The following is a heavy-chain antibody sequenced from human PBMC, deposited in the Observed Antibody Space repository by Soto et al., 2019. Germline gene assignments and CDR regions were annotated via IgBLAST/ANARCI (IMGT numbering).Heavy chain of an antibody. Sequence: SETLSLTCTVSGGSITSSYWSWIRRPPGKGLEWIAYIYDTGISGYTPSTSYNPSLKSRVTMSVDTSKSQFSLKLTSVTAADMAVYYCARGEDAFFYYGLDVWGQGITVTVSS. J-gene: IGHJ6*02. CDR1: GGSITSSY. CDR3: ARGEDAFFYYGLDV. V-gene: IGHV4-59*01. CDR2: IYDTGISGYTPST.